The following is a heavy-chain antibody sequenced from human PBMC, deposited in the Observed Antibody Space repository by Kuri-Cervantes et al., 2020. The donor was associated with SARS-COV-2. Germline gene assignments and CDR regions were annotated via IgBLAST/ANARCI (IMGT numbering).Heavy chain of an antibody. V-gene: IGHV3-30*03. D-gene: IGHD5-18*01. CDR3: ARDSGSWIQLYYGMDV. CDR2: ISYDGSNK. Sequence: GGSLRLSCAASGFTFSSYDMHWVRQAPGKGLEWVAVISYDGSNKYYADSVKGRFTISRDNSKNTLYLQMNSLRAEDTAVYYCARDSGSWIQLYYGMDVWGQGTTVTVSS. J-gene: IGHJ6*02. CDR1: GFTFSSYD.